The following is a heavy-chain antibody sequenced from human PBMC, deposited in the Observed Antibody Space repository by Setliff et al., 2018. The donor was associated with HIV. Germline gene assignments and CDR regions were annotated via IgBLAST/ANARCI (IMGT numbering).Heavy chain of an antibody. D-gene: IGHD1-26*01. CDR1: GFTFSSYW. Sequence: PRLSCAASGFTFSSYWMHWVRQVPGKGLEWVSRINSDETSTTYADSVKGRFTISRDNAKNTLYLQMNSLRVEDTAVYYCASWQGYSGSSRAFDSWGQGTLVTVSS. J-gene: IGHJ4*02. V-gene: IGHV3-74*01. CDR2: INSDETST. CDR3: ASWQGYSGSSRAFDS.